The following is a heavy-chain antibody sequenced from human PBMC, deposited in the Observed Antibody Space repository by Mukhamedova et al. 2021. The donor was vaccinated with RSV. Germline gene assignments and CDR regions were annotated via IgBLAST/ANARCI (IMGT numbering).Heavy chain of an antibody. CDR2: IYTSGST. Sequence: SWIRQPAGKGLEWIGRIYTSGSTNYNPSLKSRVTMSVDTSKNQFSLKLSSVTAADTAVYYCARDVEYYDFWSVYYPYYYGMDVW. V-gene: IGHV4-4*07. J-gene: IGHJ6*01. D-gene: IGHD3-3*01. CDR3: ARDVEYYDFWSVYYPYYYGMDV.